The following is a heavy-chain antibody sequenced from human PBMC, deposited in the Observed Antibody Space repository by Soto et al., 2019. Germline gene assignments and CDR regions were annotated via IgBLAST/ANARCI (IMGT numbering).Heavy chain of an antibody. CDR2: IYYSGST. Sequence: QLQLQESGPGLVKPSETLSLTCTVSGGSISSSSYYWGWIRQPPGKGLEWIGSIYYSGSTYYNPSLKSRVTISVDTSKNQFSLKLSSVTAADTAVYYCARHIDDFWSGYSPKNWYFDLWGRGTLVTVSS. CDR3: ARHIDDFWSGYSPKNWYFDL. J-gene: IGHJ2*01. CDR1: GGSISSSSYY. D-gene: IGHD3-3*01. V-gene: IGHV4-39*01.